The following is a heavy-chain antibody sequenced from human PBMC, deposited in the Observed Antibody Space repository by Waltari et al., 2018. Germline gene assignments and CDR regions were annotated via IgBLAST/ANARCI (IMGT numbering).Heavy chain of an antibody. CDR3: ASTSILRGGNSVDF. V-gene: IGHV4-4*07. CDR2: IQSSGST. D-gene: IGHD1-26*01. Sequence: QVQLQESGPGLVKPSETLSLTCTVSGGSISSYSWSWIRQPAGEGLEWMGRIQSSGSTNYNPSLKSRVTMSVDTSKIQISLKLNSVTAADTAVYYCASTSILRGGNSVDFWGQGTLVTVSS. J-gene: IGHJ4*02. CDR1: GGSISSYS.